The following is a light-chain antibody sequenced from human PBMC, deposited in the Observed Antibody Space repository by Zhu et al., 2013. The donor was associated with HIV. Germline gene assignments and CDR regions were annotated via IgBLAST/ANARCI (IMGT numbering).Light chain of an antibody. J-gene: IGKJ2*04. CDR1: QSVSSSY. CDR2: GAS. CDR3: QQYGSSPPMCS. V-gene: IGKV3-20*01. Sequence: EIVLTQSPGTLSLSPGERATLSCRASQSVSSSYLAWYQQKPGQAPRLLIYGASSRATGIPDRFSGSGSGTDFTLTISRLEPEDFAVYYCQQYGSSPPMCSFGQGTKAGD.